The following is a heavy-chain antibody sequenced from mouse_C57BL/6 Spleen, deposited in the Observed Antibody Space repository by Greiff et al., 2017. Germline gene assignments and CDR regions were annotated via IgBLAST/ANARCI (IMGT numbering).Heavy chain of an antibody. Sequence: EVQLQQSGPELVKPGASVKISCKASGYTFTDYYMNWVKQSHGKSLEWIGDINPNNGGTSYNQKFKGKATLTVDKSSSTAYMELRSLTSEDSAVYYCASRGDYGSPDVWGTGTTVTVSS. V-gene: IGHV1-26*01. D-gene: IGHD1-1*01. CDR2: INPNNGGT. J-gene: IGHJ1*03. CDR3: ASRGDYGSPDV. CDR1: GYTFTDYY.